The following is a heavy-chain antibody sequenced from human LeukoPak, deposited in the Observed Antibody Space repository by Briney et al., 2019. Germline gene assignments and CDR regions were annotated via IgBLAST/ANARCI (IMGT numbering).Heavy chain of an antibody. CDR2: ISYDGSNK. V-gene: IGHV3-30-3*01. D-gene: IGHD2/OR15-2a*01. Sequence: GGSLRLSCAASGFTFSSYAMNWVRQAPGKGLEWVALISYDGSNKNYADSVKGRFTISRDNSKNSLYLQMNTLRAEDTAMYYCAKDAQLRSRWFDPWGQGTLVTVSS. CDR3: AKDAQLRSRWFDP. J-gene: IGHJ5*02. CDR1: GFTFSSYA.